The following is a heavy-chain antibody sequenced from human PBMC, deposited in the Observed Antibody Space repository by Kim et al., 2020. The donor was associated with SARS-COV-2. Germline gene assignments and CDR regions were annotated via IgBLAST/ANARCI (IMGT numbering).Heavy chain of an antibody. D-gene: IGHD3-10*01. V-gene: IGHV3-33*01. J-gene: IGHJ4*02. CDR2: IWYDGSNK. CDR1: GFTFSSYG. Sequence: GGSLRLSCAASGFTFSSYGMHWVRQAPGKGLEWVAVIWYDGSNKYYADSVKGRFTISRDNSKNTLYLQMNSLRAEDTAVYYCARDPIVNGSGANWGQGTLVTVSS. CDR3: ARDPIVNGSGAN.